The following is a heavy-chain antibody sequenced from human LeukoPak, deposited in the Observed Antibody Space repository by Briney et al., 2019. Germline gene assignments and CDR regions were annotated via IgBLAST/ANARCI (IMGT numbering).Heavy chain of an antibody. Sequence: PSETLSLTCTVSGGSISSYYWSWIRQPPGKGLEWIGYIYYSGSTNYNPSLKSRVTISVDTSKNQFSLKLSSVTAADTAVYYCARGGSGSPADYWGQGTLVTVSS. V-gene: IGHV4-59*08. J-gene: IGHJ4*02. D-gene: IGHD3-10*01. CDR2: IYYSGST. CDR3: ARGGSGSPADY. CDR1: GGSISSYY.